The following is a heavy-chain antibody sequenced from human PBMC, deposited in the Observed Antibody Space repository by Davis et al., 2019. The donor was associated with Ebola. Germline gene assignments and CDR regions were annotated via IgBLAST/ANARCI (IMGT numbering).Heavy chain of an antibody. J-gene: IGHJ5*02. Sequence: SETLSLTCTVSDYSISSGDYYWGWIRQPPGKGLEWIGSIYLTGKTYYNPSLKSRITISVDTSKNQFSLKLSSVTAADTAVYFCAKAYDSSGYAWFGPWGQGTLVTVSS. V-gene: IGHV4-38-2*02. CDR2: IYLTGKT. CDR3: AKAYDSSGYAWFGP. CDR1: DYSISSGDYY. D-gene: IGHD3-22*01.